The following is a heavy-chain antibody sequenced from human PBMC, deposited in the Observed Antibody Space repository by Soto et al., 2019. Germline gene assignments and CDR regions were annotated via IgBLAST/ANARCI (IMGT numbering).Heavy chain of an antibody. CDR2: ISYDGRNK. Sequence: GGSLRLSCAASEFTFSGYAMYWVRQAPGKGLEWVAVISYDGRNKYYADSVKGRFTISRGNSKSTLYLQMNSLRPEDTAVYYCARDSPPDHWGQGTLVTVSS. CDR1: EFTFSGYA. CDR3: ARDSPPDH. J-gene: IGHJ4*02. V-gene: IGHV3-30*04.